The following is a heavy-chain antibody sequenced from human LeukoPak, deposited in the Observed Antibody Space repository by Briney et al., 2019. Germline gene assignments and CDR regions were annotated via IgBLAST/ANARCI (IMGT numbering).Heavy chain of an antibody. CDR2: ISYDGSNK. V-gene: IGHV3-30*18. J-gene: IGHJ4*02. D-gene: IGHD2-2*01. CDR1: GFTFSNYA. Sequence: PGRSLRLSCAASGFTFSNYAIHWVRQAPGKGLEWVAVISYDGSNKYYADSVKGRFTISRDNSKNTLYVQMNSLRAEDTVVYYCAKGFEGYCSRTNCPPPDGYWGQGTLVTVSS. CDR3: AKGFEGYCSRTNCPPPDGY.